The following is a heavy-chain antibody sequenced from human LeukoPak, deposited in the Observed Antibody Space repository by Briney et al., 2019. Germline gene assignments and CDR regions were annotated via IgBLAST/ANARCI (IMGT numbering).Heavy chain of an antibody. V-gene: IGHV3-21*01. CDR3: TTYGEKAVAGTLFDY. Sequence: PGGSLRLSCAASGFTFSSYSMNWVRQAPGKGLEWVSSISSSSSYIYYADSVKGRFTISRDNAKNSLYLQMNSLRAEDTAVYYCTTYGEKAVAGTLFDYWGQGTLVTVSS. CDR2: ISSSSSYI. CDR1: GFTFSSYS. J-gene: IGHJ4*02. D-gene: IGHD6-19*01.